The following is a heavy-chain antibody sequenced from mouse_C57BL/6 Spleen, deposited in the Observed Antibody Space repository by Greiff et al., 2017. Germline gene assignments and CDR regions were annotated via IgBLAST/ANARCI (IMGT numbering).Heavy chain of an antibody. J-gene: IGHJ3*01. CDR2: INPSTGGT. CDR3: ARGNWDYEAWLAY. CDR1: GYSFTGYY. D-gene: IGHD4-1*01. Sequence: VQLQQSGPELVKPGASVKISCKASGYSFTGYYMNWVKQSPEKSLEWIGEINPSTGGTTYNQKFKAKATLTVDKSSSTAYMQLKSLTSEDSAVYYCARGNWDYEAWLAYWGQGTLVTVSA. V-gene: IGHV1-42*01.